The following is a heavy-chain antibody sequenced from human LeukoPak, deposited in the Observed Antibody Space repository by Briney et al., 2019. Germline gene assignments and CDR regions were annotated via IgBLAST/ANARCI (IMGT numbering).Heavy chain of an antibody. J-gene: IGHJ4*02. CDR2: ISYDGSNK. V-gene: IGHV3-30*04. CDR3: AKDFGQRTAAIAY. Sequence: GGSLRLSCAASGFTFSSYAMHWVRQAQGKGLEWVAVISYDGSNKYYADSVKGRFTISRDNSKNTLYLQMNSLRAEDTAVYYCAKDFGQRTAAIAYWGQGTLVTVSS. CDR1: GFTFSSYA. D-gene: IGHD2-2*01.